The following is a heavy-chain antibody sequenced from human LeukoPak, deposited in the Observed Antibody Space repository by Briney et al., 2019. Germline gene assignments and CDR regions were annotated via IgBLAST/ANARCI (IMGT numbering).Heavy chain of an antibody. D-gene: IGHD2-15*01. CDR2: ISAYNGNT. CDR3: ARDIVVVVAAIGDLFDY. Sequence: GASVKLSCKASGYTFTIYGISWVRQAPGQGLEWMGWISAYNGNTNYAQKLQGRVTMTTDTSTSTAYMELRSLRSDDTAVYYCARDIVVVVAAIGDLFDYRGQGTLVTVSS. V-gene: IGHV1-18*01. CDR1: GYTFTIYG. J-gene: IGHJ4*02.